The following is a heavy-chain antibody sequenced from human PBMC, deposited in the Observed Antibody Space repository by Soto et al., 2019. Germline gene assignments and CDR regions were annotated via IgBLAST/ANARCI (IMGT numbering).Heavy chain of an antibody. CDR3: ARVWVGPTPGGGLGY. V-gene: IGHV3-21*06. Sequence: LRLSCAASGFTFSSYNMNWVRQAPGKGLEWVSSISSSSSYIYYADSVKGRFTISRDNAKNSLYLQMNGLRAEDTAMYYCARVWVGPTPGGGLGYWGQGALVTVSS. D-gene: IGHD1-26*01. CDR1: GFTFSSYN. CDR2: ISSSSSYI. J-gene: IGHJ4*02.